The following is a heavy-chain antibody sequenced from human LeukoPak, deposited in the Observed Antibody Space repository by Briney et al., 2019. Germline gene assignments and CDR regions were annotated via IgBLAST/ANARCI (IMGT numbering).Heavy chain of an antibody. Sequence: GGSLRLSCAASGFTFSNYAMRWVRQAPGKGLEWVSAIRGSGDTTYYADSVKGRFTISRDNSRNTLYLQMNSLGADDTAVYYCAKGRSGYDHDTFDIWGQGTMVTVSS. J-gene: IGHJ3*02. V-gene: IGHV3-23*01. CDR2: IRGSGDTT. D-gene: IGHD5-12*01. CDR3: AKGRSGYDHDTFDI. CDR1: GFTFSNYA.